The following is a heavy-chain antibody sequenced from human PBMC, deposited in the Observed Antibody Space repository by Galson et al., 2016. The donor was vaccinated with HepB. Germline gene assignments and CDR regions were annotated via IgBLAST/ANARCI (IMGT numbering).Heavy chain of an antibody. CDR3: ARQTYHDYVWGSYNSFDF. D-gene: IGHD3-16*01. V-gene: IGHV4-39*01. Sequence: SETLSLTCSVSGDSISSRAYHWGWIRQPPGKGLEWIGSIYYIGTTYYNPSPKSRVSISVDTSKSQFSLTLNSMTAADTAVYYCARQTYHDYVWGSYNSFDFWGQGTVVTVSS. CDR2: IYYIGTT. CDR1: GDSISSRAYH. J-gene: IGHJ4*02.